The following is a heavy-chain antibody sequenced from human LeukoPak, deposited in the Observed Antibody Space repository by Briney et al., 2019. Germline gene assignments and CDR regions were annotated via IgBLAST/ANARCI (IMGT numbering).Heavy chain of an antibody. D-gene: IGHD3-3*01. CDR3: ARDSTLWRVSFPPDY. CDR1: GFTFSSYA. CDR2: ISGSGGST. Sequence: GGSLRLSCAASGFTFSSYAMSWVRQAPGKGLEWVSAISGSGGSTYYADSVKGRFTISRDNSKNTLYLQMNSLRAEDTAVYYCARDSTLWRVSFPPDYWGQGTLVTVSS. V-gene: IGHV3-23*01. J-gene: IGHJ4*02.